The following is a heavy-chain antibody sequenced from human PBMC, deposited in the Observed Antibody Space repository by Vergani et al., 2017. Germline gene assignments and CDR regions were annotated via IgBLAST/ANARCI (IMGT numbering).Heavy chain of an antibody. D-gene: IGHD6-19*01. CDR3: ARGTGSGWYLLRVQY. CDR2: ISGSGIRT. V-gene: IGHV3-23*01. CDR1: GFTFSTYA. Sequence: EVQLLESGGGLVQPGGSLRLSCAASGFTFSTYAMSWVRQAPGKGLEWVSGISGSGIRTYYADSVKGRFTISRDNSKNTLYLQMNSLRAEDTAVYYCARGTGSGWYLLRVQYWGQGTLVTVSS. J-gene: IGHJ1*01.